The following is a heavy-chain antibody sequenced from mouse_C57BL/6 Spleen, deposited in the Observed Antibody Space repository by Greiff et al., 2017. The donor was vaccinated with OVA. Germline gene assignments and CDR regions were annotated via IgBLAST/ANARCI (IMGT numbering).Heavy chain of an antibody. Sequence: EVQLQQSGAELVRPGASVKLSCTASGFNIKDDYMHWVKQRPEQGLEWIGWIDPENGDTEYASKFQGKATITADTSSNTAYLQLSSLTSEDSAIYYCTTVTTVSWGQGTSVTVSS. V-gene: IGHV14-4*01. J-gene: IGHJ4*01. CDR1: GFNIKDDY. CDR2: IDPENGDT. CDR3: TTVTTVS. D-gene: IGHD1-1*01.